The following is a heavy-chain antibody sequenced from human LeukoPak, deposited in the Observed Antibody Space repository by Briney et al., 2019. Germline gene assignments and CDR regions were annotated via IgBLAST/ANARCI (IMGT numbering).Heavy chain of an antibody. Sequence: SETLSLTCTVSGGSISSGSYYWSWIRQPAGKGLEWIGRIYTSGSTNYNPSLKSRVTISVDTSKNQFSLKLSSVTAADTAVYYCAKDQSMDGGNVRGYFDPWGQGTLVTVSS. V-gene: IGHV4-61*02. D-gene: IGHD4-23*01. J-gene: IGHJ5*02. CDR2: IYTSGST. CDR1: GGSISSGSYY. CDR3: AKDQSMDGGNVRGYFDP.